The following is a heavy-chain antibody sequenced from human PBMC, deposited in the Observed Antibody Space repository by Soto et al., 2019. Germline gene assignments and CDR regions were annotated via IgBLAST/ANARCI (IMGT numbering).Heavy chain of an antibody. CDR3: GRTITMLFLAPAY. J-gene: IGHJ4*02. V-gene: IGHV1-46*01. CDR1: GYSLTSYF. Sequence: QLQLVQSGAEVKKPGASVKLSCTASGYSLTSYFIHWVRQAPGQGLEWMGITDVRGETTSYAQKFQGRVTMTRDTSTTTVYMEVTSLRSEDTAVYYCGRTITMLFLAPAYWGQGTLVTVSS. CDR2: TDVRGETT. D-gene: IGHD5-12*01.